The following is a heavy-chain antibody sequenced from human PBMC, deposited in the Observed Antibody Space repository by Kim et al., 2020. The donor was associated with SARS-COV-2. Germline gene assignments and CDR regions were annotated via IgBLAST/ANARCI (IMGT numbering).Heavy chain of an antibody. CDR2: LNTAGTNT. Sequence: GGSLRLSCAASGFDFSSYWMHWVRQAPGKGLVWVSRLNTAGTNTNYADSVKGRFTISRDNAKNTLYLQMNSLRADDTGVYFCARRSSGTSPYFFDYWCQGILVTVSS. CDR3: ARRSSGTSPYFFDY. CDR1: GFDFSSYW. V-gene: IGHV3-74*01. J-gene: IGHJ4*02. D-gene: IGHD1-26*01.